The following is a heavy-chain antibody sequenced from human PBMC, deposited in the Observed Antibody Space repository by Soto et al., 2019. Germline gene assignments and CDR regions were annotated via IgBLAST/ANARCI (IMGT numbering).Heavy chain of an antibody. CDR3: ARGRYCLTGRCFPNWFDS. Sequence: PSETLSLTCTVSGGSINCDNCCWTWIRQPPGKGLEWIGCFHYSGTTYQIPSLKSRLTISRDTSGNQFSLKLTSVTAADTAVYYCARGRYCLTGRCFPNWFDSWGQGTLVTVSS. CDR2: FHYSGTT. J-gene: IGHJ5*01. CDR1: GGSINCDNCC. D-gene: IGHD2-15*01. V-gene: IGHV4-30-4*01.